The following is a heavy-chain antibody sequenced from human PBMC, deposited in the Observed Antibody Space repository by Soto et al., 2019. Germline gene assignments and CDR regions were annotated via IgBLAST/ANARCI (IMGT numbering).Heavy chain of an antibody. CDR1: VESISSVDYF. Sequence: SETLCITCSFFVESISSVDYFWAWIRQPPGQALEYIGYIYKSAATYYNPSFESRVAISLDTSKSQFSLNVTSVTAADTAVYFCARGRYCLTGRCFPNWFDSWGQGTLVTAPQ. CDR2: IYKSAAT. D-gene: IGHD2-15*01. V-gene: IGHV4-30-4*01. J-gene: IGHJ5*01. CDR3: ARGRYCLTGRCFPNWFDS.